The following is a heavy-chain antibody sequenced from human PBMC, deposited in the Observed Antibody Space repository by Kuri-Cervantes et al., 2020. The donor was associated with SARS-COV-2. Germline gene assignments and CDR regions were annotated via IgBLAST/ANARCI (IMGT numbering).Heavy chain of an antibody. CDR3: ARVLLEGSCCGEYYFDY. CDR1: GFTFSSYS. V-gene: IGHV3-21*01. D-gene: IGHD1-26*01. Sequence: GESLKISCAASGFTFSSYSMNWVRQAPGKGLEWVSSISSSSSYIYYADSVKGRFTISRDNAKNSLYPQMNSLRAEDTAVYYCARVLLEGSCCGEYYFDYWGQGTLVTVSS. CDR2: ISSSSSYI. J-gene: IGHJ4*02.